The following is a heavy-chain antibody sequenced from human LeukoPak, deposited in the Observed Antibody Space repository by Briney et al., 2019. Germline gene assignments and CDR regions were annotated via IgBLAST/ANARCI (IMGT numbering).Heavy chain of an antibody. D-gene: IGHD6-19*01. Sequence: GGSLKLSCAASGFTFDDYAMNWVRQAPGKGLEWVSGISWNSGSIGYADSVKGRFTISRDNAKNSLYLQMNSLRAEDTALYYCAKGDNSGWIYYFDYWGQGTLVAVSS. CDR2: ISWNSGSI. J-gene: IGHJ4*02. CDR1: GFTFDDYA. V-gene: IGHV3-9*01. CDR3: AKGDNSGWIYYFDY.